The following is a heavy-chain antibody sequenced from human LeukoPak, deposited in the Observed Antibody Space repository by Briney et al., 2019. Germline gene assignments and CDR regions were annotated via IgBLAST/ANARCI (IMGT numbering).Heavy chain of an antibody. D-gene: IGHD6-13*01. J-gene: IGHJ5*02. CDR3: ARVGSSWYNWFDP. V-gene: IGHV3-74*01. CDR2: INSDGSST. CDR1: GFTFSSYW. Sequence: GGSLRLSCAASGFTFSSYWMHWVRQAPGKGLGWVSRINSDGSSTSYADSVKGRFTISRDNAKNTLYLQMNSLRAEDTAVYYCARVGSSWYNWFDPWGQGTLVTVPS.